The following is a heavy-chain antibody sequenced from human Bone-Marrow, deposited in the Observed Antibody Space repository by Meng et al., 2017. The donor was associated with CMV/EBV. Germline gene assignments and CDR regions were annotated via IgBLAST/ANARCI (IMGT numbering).Heavy chain of an antibody. CDR3: AREFVAARLDY. Sequence: GESLKIPCAASGFTVSSNSMTWVRQAPGKGLEWLSVIYDSGTTFYAESVKGRFTVSRDSSKNTLFLQMNSLRGEDTAVYYCAREFVAARLDYWGQGTLVTVSS. V-gene: IGHV3-66*01. D-gene: IGHD6-13*01. J-gene: IGHJ4*01. CDR2: IYDSGTT. CDR1: GFTVSSNS.